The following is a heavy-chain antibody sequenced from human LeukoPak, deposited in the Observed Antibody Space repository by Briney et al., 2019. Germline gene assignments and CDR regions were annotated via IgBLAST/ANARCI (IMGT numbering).Heavy chain of an antibody. D-gene: IGHD2/OR15-2a*01. CDR1: GFTFSDYY. J-gene: IGHJ4*02. Sequence: KPGGSVRLSCAASGFTFSDYYMSWIRQAPGKGLEWVSYISTTATTIYYADSVKGRFTISRDNAKNSLYLQMNSLSSEDTAVYYCARVLDGSNDCWGQGTLVTVSS. V-gene: IGHV3-11*01. CDR2: ISTTATTI. CDR3: ARVLDGSNDC.